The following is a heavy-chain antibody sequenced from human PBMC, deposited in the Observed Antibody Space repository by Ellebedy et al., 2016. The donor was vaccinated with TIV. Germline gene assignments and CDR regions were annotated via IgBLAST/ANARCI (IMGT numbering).Heavy chain of an antibody. Sequence: AASVKVSCKASGYTFTDYYIYWVRQAPGQGLEWMGWINPNSGGTNYAQRFQGRVTMTRDTSISPAYLQLSGLRSDDTAIYYCARDHLRSPYTRGWAWFDPWGQGTQVTVSS. CDR2: INPNSGGT. CDR3: ARDHLRSPYTRGWAWFDP. V-gene: IGHV1-2*02. J-gene: IGHJ5*02. CDR1: GYTFTDYY. D-gene: IGHD6-19*01.